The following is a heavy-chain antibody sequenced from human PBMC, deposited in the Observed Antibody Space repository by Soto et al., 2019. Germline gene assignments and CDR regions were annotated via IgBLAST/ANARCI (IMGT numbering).Heavy chain of an antibody. J-gene: IGHJ6*02. Sequence: QVQLVQSGAEVKKPGASVKVSCKASGYTFSNYGFSWVRQAPGQRLEWMGWISAYNGNTNYAQTVQGRVTMTTDTSTGTAYMELRSLRSDDTAVYYWASSFTSSQWRYGMDVWGQGTTVTVSS. V-gene: IGHV1-18*01. CDR2: ISAYNGNT. CDR1: GYTFSNYG. D-gene: IGHD2-2*01. CDR3: ASSFTSSQWRYGMDV.